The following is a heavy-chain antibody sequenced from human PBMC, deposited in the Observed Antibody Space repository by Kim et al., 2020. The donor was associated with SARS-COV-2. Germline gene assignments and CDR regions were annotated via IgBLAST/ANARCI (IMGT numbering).Heavy chain of an antibody. Sequence: GGSLRLSCKVSGFIFNDYVMSWVRQAPGRGLEWISIINWNGVTTTYADSVKGRFRISRDNAENSLYLQMESLRADDTALYYCARNSLPKPYYSFDLWGRG. CDR2: INWNGVTT. J-gene: IGHJ2*01. CDR3: ARNSLPKPYYSFDL. V-gene: IGHV3-20*04. CDR1: GFIFNDYV. D-gene: IGHD1-26*01.